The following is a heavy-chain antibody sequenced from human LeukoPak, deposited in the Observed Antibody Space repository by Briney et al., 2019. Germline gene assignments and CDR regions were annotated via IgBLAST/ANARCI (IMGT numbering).Heavy chain of an antibody. CDR2: IYYSGST. V-gene: IGHV4-39*07. CDR3: ARAIAVALHQGSTDLFDP. CDR1: GGSISSSSYY. D-gene: IGHD6-19*01. J-gene: IGHJ5*02. Sequence: SETLSLTCTVSGGSISSSSYYWGWIRQPPGKGLEWIGSIYYSGSTYYNPSLKSRVTISVDTSKNQFSLKLSSVTAADTAVYYCARAIAVALHQGSTDLFDPWGQGTLVTVSS.